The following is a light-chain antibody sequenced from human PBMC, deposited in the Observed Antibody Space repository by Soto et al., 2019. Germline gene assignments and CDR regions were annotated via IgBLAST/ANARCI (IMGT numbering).Light chain of an antibody. CDR2: GAS. CDR3: QRYGSSPLT. CDR1: QSVSSSY. V-gene: IGKV3-20*01. J-gene: IGKJ4*01. Sequence: EMELTQSPGTLSLSPGERATLSCRASQSVSSSYLAWYQQKPGQAPRLLIYGASSRATGIPDRFSGSGSGTDFTLTISRLEPEDFAVYYCQRYGSSPLTFGGGTKVDIK.